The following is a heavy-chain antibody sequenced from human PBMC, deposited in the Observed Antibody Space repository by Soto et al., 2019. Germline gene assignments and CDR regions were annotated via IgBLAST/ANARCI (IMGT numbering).Heavy chain of an antibody. CDR1: GFTFSSYA. D-gene: IGHD6-19*01. CDR2: ISGSGGST. CDR3: ASRSSGWYFDY. V-gene: IGHV3-23*01. Sequence: EVQLLESGGGLVQPGGSLRLSCAASGFTFSSYAMSWVRQAPGKGLEWVSVISGSGGSTYYADSVKGRFTISRDNSKNTLDVQMNSLKAEDTAVYYWASRSSGWYFDYWGQGTLVTVSS. J-gene: IGHJ4*02.